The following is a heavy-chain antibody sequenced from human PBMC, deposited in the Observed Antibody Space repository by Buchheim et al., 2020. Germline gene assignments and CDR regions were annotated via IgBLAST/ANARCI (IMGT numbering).Heavy chain of an antibody. V-gene: IGHV1-8*02. CDR1: GYTFTSYD. CDR2: MNPNSGKT. D-gene: IGHD2-15*01. CDR3: ARVPREVAAY. J-gene: IGHJ4*02. Sequence: QVQLVQSGAEVKKPGASVKVSCKASGYTFTSYDINWVRQATGQGLEWMGYMNPNSGKTGHAQKFQGRAAMTTDTSISKAYMELSSLKSDDTAIYYCARVPREVAAYWGQGTL.